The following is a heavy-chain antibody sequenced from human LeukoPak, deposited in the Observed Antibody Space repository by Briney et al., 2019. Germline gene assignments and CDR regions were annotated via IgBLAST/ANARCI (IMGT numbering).Heavy chain of an antibody. CDR2: ILSSSSHI. J-gene: IGHJ4*02. CDR1: GFTFSSYG. V-gene: IGHV3-21*01. Sequence: GGSLRLSCAASGFTFSSYGMNWVRQAPGKGLEWVSSILSSSSHIYYADSVKGRFTISRDNAKNSLYLQMNSLRAEDTAVYYCARDENYYDSSGYYYVEDYWGQGTLVTVSS. D-gene: IGHD3-22*01. CDR3: ARDENYYDSSGYYYVEDY.